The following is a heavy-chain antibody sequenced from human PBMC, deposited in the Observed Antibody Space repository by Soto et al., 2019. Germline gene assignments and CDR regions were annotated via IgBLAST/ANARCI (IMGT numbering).Heavy chain of an antibody. Sequence: QITLKESGPPLVKPTETLTLTCTVSGFPLSARGVGVGWIRQPPGKALEWLAIIYWNDDKRYSPSLKSRLTITKDTSKSQVILTMTNTDPVDTAKYYCAHSPWGAAPDYWGQGTLVTVSS. CDR2: IYWNDDK. V-gene: IGHV2-5*01. D-gene: IGHD3-16*01. CDR1: GFPLSARGVG. J-gene: IGHJ4*02. CDR3: AHSPWGAAPDY.